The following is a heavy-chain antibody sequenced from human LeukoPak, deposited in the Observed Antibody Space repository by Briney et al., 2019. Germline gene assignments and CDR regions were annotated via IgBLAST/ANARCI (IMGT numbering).Heavy chain of an antibody. CDR2: ISGSGGST. CDR3: AKDIAARPGYNWFDP. D-gene: IGHD6-6*01. V-gene: IGHV3-23*01. J-gene: IGHJ5*02. Sequence: GGSLRLSCAASGFTFSSYAMSRVRQAPGKGLEWVSAISGSGGSTYYADSVKGRFTISRDNSKNTLYLQMNSLRAEDTAVYYCAKDIAARPGYNWFDPWGQGTLVTVSS. CDR1: GFTFSSYA.